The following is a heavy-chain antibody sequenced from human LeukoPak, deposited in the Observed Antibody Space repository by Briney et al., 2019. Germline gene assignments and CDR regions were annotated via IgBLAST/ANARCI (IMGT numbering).Heavy chain of an antibody. D-gene: IGHD3-3*01. J-gene: IGHJ6*03. V-gene: IGHV1-8*03. CDR1: GYTFTGYY. CDR3: ARAERITIFGVVSSPYYYMDV. CDR2: MNPNSGNT. Sequence: GASVKVSCKASGYTFTGYYMHWVRQATGQGLEWMGWMNPNSGNTGYAQKFQSRVTITRNTSISTAYMELSSLRSEDTAVYYCARAERITIFGVVSSPYYYMDVWGKGTTVTVSS.